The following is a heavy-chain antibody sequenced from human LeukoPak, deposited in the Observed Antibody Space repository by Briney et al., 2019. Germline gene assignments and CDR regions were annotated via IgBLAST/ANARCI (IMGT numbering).Heavy chain of an antibody. J-gene: IGHJ4*02. CDR1: GFTFSSYG. D-gene: IGHD6-13*01. Sequence: GRSLRLSCAASGFTFSSYGMHWVRQAPGKGLEWVAVISYDGSNKYYVDSVKGRFTISRDNSKNTLYLQMNSLRAEDTAVYYCAKDTGEQQLVPEYFHYWGQGTLVTVSS. V-gene: IGHV3-30*18. CDR2: ISYDGSNK. CDR3: AKDTGEQQLVPEYFHY.